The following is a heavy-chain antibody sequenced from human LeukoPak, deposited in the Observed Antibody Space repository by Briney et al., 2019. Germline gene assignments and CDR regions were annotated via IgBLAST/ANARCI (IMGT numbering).Heavy chain of an antibody. D-gene: IGHD2-15*01. CDR2: IYYSGST. J-gene: IGHJ4*02. Sequence: PSETLSLTCTVSGGSISSYYWSWLRQPPGKGLEWIGYIYYSGSTNYNPSLKSRVTISVDTSKNQFSLKLSSVTAADTAVYYCARHEGYCSGGSCYFDYWGQGTLVTVSS. CDR3: ARHEGYCSGGSCYFDY. V-gene: IGHV4-59*08. CDR1: GGSISSYY.